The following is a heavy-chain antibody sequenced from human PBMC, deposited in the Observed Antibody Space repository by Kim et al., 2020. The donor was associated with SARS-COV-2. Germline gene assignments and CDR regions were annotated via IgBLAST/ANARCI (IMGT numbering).Heavy chain of an antibody. Sequence: GGSLRLSCAAYEFTFSNYCMSWVRQAPGKGLEWVASIKQDGSENYYVAAVKGRFTIARDNAKNSLHRQMNSLSAEDTAVYYCARSRSPVLWGRGTLVTVSS. CDR1: EFTFSNYC. D-gene: IGHD3-10*01. V-gene: IGHV3-7*01. J-gene: IGHJ4*02. CDR2: IKQDGSEN. CDR3: ARSRSPVL.